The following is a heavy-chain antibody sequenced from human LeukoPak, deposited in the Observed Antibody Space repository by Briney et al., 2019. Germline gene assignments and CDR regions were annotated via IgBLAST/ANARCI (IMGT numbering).Heavy chain of an antibody. J-gene: IGHJ3*02. CDR3: AGYASSGRRDAFDI. Sequence: GGSLRLFCAASGFSFSSYSMNWVRQALGKGRQGFSYIICRSKTIYDADSVKGRFTISRDNAKNSLYLQMNSLRAEDTAVYYCAGYASSGRRDAFDIWGQGTMVTVSS. CDR2: IICRSKTI. D-gene: IGHD3-22*01. CDR1: GFSFSSYS. V-gene: IGHV3-48*01.